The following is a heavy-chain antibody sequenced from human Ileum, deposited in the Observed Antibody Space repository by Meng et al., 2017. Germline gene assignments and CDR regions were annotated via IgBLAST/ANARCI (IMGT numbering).Heavy chain of an antibody. CDR1: GGSIGSAAYY. Sequence: QAQLQESGPGLVKVSPTLSLTCTVSGGSIGSAAYYWTWIRQHPAKGLEWIGYIHYTGSTSYNPSLESRTSTSIDTSNNQFSLKVTSVTAADTAVYYCARGVSAAGLFDNWGPGTLVTVS. D-gene: IGHD2-2*01. CDR2: IHYTGST. V-gene: IGHV4-31*03. CDR3: ARGVSAAGLFDN. J-gene: IGHJ4*02.